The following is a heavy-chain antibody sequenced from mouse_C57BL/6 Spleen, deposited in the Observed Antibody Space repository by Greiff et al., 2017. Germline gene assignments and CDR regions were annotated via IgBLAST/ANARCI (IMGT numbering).Heavy chain of an antibody. J-gene: IGHJ3*01. CDR2: IDPEDGET. Sequence: VQLQQSGAELVKPGASVKLSCTASGFNIKDYYMHWVKQRTEPGLEWIGRIDPEDGETKSAPKFQGKATITAYTASNTAYLQLSSLTSEDTAGFDGARGAHYDGFAYWGQGTLVTVSA. CDR1: GFNIKDYY. CDR3: ARGAHYDGFAY. D-gene: IGHD2-4*01. V-gene: IGHV14-2*01.